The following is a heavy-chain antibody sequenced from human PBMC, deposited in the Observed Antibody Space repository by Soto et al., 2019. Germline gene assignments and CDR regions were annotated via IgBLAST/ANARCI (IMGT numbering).Heavy chain of an antibody. J-gene: IGHJ5*02. CDR1: GYTLTELS. V-gene: IGHV1-24*01. CDR2: FDPEDGET. Sequence: ASVEVSSKVPGYTLTELSRHWVRQAPGKGLEWMGGFDPEDGETIYAQKFQGRVTMTEDTSTDTAYMELSSLRSEDTAVYYCATVKVGATSGWFDPWGQGTLVTVSS. CDR3: ATVKVGATSGWFDP. D-gene: IGHD1-26*01.